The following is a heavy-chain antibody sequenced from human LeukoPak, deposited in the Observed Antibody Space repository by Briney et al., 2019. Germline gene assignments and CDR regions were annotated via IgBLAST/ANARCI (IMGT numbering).Heavy chain of an antibody. CDR3: ARAHGGSPFDY. CDR2: IYYSGST. V-gene: IGHV4-39*07. D-gene: IGHD1-26*01. J-gene: IGHJ4*02. Sequence: SETLSLTCTVSGGSISSSSYYWGWIRQPPGKGLEWIGSIYYSGSTYYNPSLKSRVTISVDTSKNQFSLKLSSVTAADTAVYYCARAHGGSPFDYWGQGTLVTVSS. CDR1: GGSISSSSYY.